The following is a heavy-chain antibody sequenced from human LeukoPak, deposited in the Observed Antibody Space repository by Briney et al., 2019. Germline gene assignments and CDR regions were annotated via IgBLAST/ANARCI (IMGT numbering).Heavy chain of an antibody. CDR3: ARARPSSGYWDLIDY. CDR2: IYYSGST. D-gene: IGHD3-22*01. Sequence: SETLSLTCTVPGGSISSGGYYWSWIRQHPGKGLEWIGYIYYSGSTYYNPSLKSRVTISVDTSKNQFSLKLSSVTAADTAVYYCARARPSSGYWDLIDYWGQGTLVTVSS. V-gene: IGHV4-31*03. CDR1: GGSISSGGYY. J-gene: IGHJ4*02.